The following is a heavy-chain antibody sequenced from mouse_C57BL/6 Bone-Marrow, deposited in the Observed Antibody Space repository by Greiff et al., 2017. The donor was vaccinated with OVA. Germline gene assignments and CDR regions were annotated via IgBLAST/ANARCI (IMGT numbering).Heavy chain of an antibody. J-gene: IGHJ1*03. Sequence: VQLQQPGAELVKPGASVKMSCKASGYTFTSYWITWVQQRPGQGLEWIGDIYPGSGSTNYNEKFTVKATLTVDTSSSTAYMQLSSLTSEDSAVYNCALYYGSSPYWYFDVWGTGNTVTVSP. CDR2: IYPGSGST. CDR1: GYTFTSYW. V-gene: IGHV1-55*01. CDR3: ALYYGSSPYWYFDV. D-gene: IGHD1-1*01.